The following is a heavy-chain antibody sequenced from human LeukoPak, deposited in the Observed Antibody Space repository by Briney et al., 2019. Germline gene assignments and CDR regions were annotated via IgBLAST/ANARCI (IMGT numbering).Heavy chain of an antibody. J-gene: IGHJ3*02. CDR3: ARPMWSGYSTLDDAFDI. CDR2: INPSGGSG. CDR1: GYMFTSYY. V-gene: IGHV1-46*01. Sequence: ASVRVSCKASGYMFTSYYMHWVRQAPGQGREWMGIINPSGGSGSYAQKLQGRVTMTRDTSTSTVYMELSSLRSEDTAVYYWARPMWSGYSTLDDAFDIWGQGTMVTVSS. D-gene: IGHD3-3*01.